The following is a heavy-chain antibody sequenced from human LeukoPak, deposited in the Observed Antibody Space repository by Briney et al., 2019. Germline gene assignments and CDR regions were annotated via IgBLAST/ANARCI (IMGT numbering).Heavy chain of an antibody. J-gene: IGHJ4*02. CDR3: ARYSSGWYEEAFDY. D-gene: IGHD6-19*01. CDR2: NYTYRSP. V-gene: IGHV3-53*04. CDR1: GFTDNTKY. Sequence: GGPRRLSGTASGFTDNTKYMIWRPPSPGKGLECLSLNYTYRSPNHADSVKGRLTISRPNSKNTLYLQMNSLRAEDTAVHYCARYSSGWYEEAFDYWGEGPLVSVSS.